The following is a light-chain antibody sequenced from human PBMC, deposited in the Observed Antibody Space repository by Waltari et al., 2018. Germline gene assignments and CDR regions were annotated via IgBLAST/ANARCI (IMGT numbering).Light chain of an antibody. Sequence: EIVLTQSPATLSLSPGERAILSCGASQNIGGAYLAWYQQKPGLAPRLLIYDTAIRAAGVPDRFSGSGSGTDFTLTISRLDPEDFALYFCQQYANSPLTLGGGTKVEF. V-gene: IGKV3D-20*01. CDR1: QNIGGAY. J-gene: IGKJ4*01. CDR2: DTA. CDR3: QQYANSPLT.